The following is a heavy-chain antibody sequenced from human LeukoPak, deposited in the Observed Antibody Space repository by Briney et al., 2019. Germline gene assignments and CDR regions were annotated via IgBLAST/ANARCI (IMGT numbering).Heavy chain of an antibody. Sequence: ASVKVSCKASGGTFSSYTISWVRQAPGQGLEWMGRIIPILGIANYAQKFQGRVMITADKSTSTAYMELSSLRSEDTAVYYCARGGQLGEYYYGVDVWGQGTTVTVSS. CDR3: ARGGQLGEYYYGVDV. V-gene: IGHV1-69*02. D-gene: IGHD3-10*01. CDR1: GGTFSSYT. CDR2: IIPILGIA. J-gene: IGHJ6*02.